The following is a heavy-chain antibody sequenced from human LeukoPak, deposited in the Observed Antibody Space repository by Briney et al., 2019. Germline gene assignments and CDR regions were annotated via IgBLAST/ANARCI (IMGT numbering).Heavy chain of an antibody. Sequence: ASVKVSCKASGYTFTSYDISWVRQATGQGLEWMGWMNPNSGNTDYAQKFQGRVTMTRNTSITTAYMELSSLRSDDTAVYYCASGPNYGSGTYYDYWGQGTLVTVSS. V-gene: IGHV1-8*01. CDR2: MNPNSGNT. J-gene: IGHJ4*02. CDR3: ASGPNYGSGTYYDY. CDR1: GYTFTSYD. D-gene: IGHD3-10*01.